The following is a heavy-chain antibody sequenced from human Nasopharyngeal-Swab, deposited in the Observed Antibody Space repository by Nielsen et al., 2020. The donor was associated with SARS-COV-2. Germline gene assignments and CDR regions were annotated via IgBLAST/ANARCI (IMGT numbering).Heavy chain of an antibody. Sequence: VRQAPGKGLEWVSYISSSSTIYYADSVKGRLTISRDNAKNSLYLQMNSLRAEDTAVYYCASETLRYCSSTSCQDYWGQGTLVTVSS. V-gene: IGHV3-69-1*01. J-gene: IGHJ4*02. CDR3: ASETLRYCSSTSCQDY. D-gene: IGHD2-2*01. CDR2: ISSSSTI.